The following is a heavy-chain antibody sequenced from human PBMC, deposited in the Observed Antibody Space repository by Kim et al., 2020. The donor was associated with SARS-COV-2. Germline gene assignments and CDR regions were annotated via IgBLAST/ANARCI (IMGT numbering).Heavy chain of an antibody. J-gene: IGHJ4*01. CDR3: AIHYGSGSYYSLYFDY. D-gene: IGHD3-10*01. CDR1: GGSFSGYY. CDR2: INHSGST. V-gene: IGHV4-34*01. Sequence: SETLSLTCAVYGGSFSGYYWSWIRQPPGKGLEWIGEINHSGSTNYNPSLKSRVTISVDTSKNQFSLKLSSVTAADTAVYYCAIHYGSGSYYSLYFDYWG.